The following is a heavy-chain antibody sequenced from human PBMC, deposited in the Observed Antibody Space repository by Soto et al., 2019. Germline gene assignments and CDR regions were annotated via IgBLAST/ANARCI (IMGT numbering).Heavy chain of an antibody. V-gene: IGHV3-23*01. J-gene: IGHJ4*01. Sequence: GGSCRSSCAASGFTFSNYAMTWVRQAPGKVLELVSAISGRGAYTFYADSVKGRFTIPRDNSKNTLYLQMNSLRAEDTAVYYCSQDLRFCRDGNCRNVLAYEYWGHGALDNVSS. CDR2: ISGRGAYT. CDR1: GFTFSNYA. D-gene: IGHD2-8*01. CDR3: SQDLRFCRDGNCRNVLAYEY.